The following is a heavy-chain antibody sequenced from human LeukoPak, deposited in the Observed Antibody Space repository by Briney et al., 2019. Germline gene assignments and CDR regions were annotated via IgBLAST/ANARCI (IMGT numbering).Heavy chain of an antibody. Sequence: GGSLRLSCAGSGFTFSNYSMNWVRQAPGKGLEWVSYISSRSNNIYYADSVKGRFTISRDNAKNSVYLQMNSLRVEDTAVYYCASLVVAIAQNWFDPWGQGTLVTVSS. CDR3: ASLVVAIAQNWFDP. CDR1: GFTFSNYS. CDR2: ISSRSNNI. V-gene: IGHV3-48*01. D-gene: IGHD2-21*01. J-gene: IGHJ5*02.